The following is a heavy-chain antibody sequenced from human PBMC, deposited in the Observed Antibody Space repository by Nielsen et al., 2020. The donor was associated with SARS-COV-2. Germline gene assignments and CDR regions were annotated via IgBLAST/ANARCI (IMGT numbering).Heavy chain of an antibody. Sequence: SETLSLTCTVSGGSIRSYYWTWIRQPPGKGLEWIGYIYYTGSTYYNPSLKSRVTISVDRSKNQFSLKLSSVTAADTAVYYCARMTTVTTYYFDYWGQGTLVTVSS. CDR1: GGSIRSYY. CDR2: IYYTGST. D-gene: IGHD4-17*01. CDR3: ARMTTVTTYYFDY. V-gene: IGHV4-59*12. J-gene: IGHJ4*02.